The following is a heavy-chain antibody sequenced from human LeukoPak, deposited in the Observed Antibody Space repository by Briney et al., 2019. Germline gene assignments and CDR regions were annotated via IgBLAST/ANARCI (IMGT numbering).Heavy chain of an antibody. D-gene: IGHD3-10*01. V-gene: IGHV3-30-3*01. J-gene: IGHJ4*02. CDR2: ISYDGSNK. Sequence: GGSLRLSCAASGFTFSNYAMHWVRQAPGQGLEWVALISYDGSNKYYADSVKGRFTISRDNSKNTLYLQMNSLRDEDTAVYYCARDSVYGSFFDYWGQGILVTVSS. CDR3: ARDSVYGSFFDY. CDR1: GFTFSNYA.